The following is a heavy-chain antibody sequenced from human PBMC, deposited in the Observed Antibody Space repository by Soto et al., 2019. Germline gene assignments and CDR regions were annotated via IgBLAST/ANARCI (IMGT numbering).Heavy chain of an antibody. CDR3: ARGAGTSWCDY. J-gene: IGHJ4*02. V-gene: IGHV1-2*02. CDR2: INPNSGGT. CDR1: GYTFTGYY. Sequence: QVQMVQSGAEVEKPGASVKVSCRPSGYTFTGYYIHWVRQAPGQGLEWMGWINPNSGGTNCAQKFQGRVTMTRDTSLGTDYMELNSLTSDDTAVYFCARGAGTSWCDYWGQGTLVTVSS. D-gene: IGHD1-1*01.